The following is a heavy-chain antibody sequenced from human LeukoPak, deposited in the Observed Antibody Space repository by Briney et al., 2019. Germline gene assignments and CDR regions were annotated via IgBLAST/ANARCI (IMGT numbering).Heavy chain of an antibody. J-gene: IGHJ3*02. CDR1: GFTFSSYA. CDR2: ISGSGGST. D-gene: IGHD3-22*01. Sequence: PGGSLRLSCAASGFTFSSYAMSWVRQAPGKGLEWVSAISGSGGSTYYADSVKGRFAISRDNAKNSLYLQMNSLRAEDTALYYCAKDIKDSSGLGAFDIWGQGTMVTVSS. V-gene: IGHV3-23*01. CDR3: AKDIKDSSGLGAFDI.